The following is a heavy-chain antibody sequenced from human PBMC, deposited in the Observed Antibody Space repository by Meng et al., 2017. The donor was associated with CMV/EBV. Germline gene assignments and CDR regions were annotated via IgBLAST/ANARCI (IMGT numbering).Heavy chain of an antibody. CDR1: GFTFSSYW. CDR2: IKQDGSEK. V-gene: IGHV3-7*01. Sequence: GESLKISCAASGFTFSSYWMSWVRQAPGKGLEWVANIKQDGSEKYYVDSVKGRFTISRDNAKNSLYLQMNSLRAEDTAVYYCARDGGYCSSTSCYNSSSWHLDYWGQGTLVTVPQ. J-gene: IGHJ4*02. CDR3: ARDGGYCSSTSCYNSSSWHLDY. D-gene: IGHD2-2*02.